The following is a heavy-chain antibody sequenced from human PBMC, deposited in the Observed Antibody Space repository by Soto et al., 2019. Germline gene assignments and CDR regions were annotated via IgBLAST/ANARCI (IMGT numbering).Heavy chain of an antibody. D-gene: IGHD5-18*01. Sequence: SETLSLTCTVSGVSVSTGGYFWTWIRQHPGKGLEWIGNIYYSGMTYYNPSLRGRVSISLDPSESQFSLKLNSVTAADTAVYYCARDSSGPGYSYGKFDYWGQGALVTVS. CDR1: GVSVSTGGYF. CDR2: IYYSGMT. J-gene: IGHJ4*02. V-gene: IGHV4-31*03. CDR3: ARDSSGPGYSYGKFDY.